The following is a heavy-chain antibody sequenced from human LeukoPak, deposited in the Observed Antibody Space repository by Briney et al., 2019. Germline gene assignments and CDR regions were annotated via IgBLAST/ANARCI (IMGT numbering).Heavy chain of an antibody. CDR3: ARLSMIDTFDI. Sequence: GESLKISCKVSGYTFTSYWIGWVRQMPGKGLEWMGIIFPGNSDTRYSPSFQGQVTISADTSISTAYLQWTSLKASDTAMYYCARLSMIDTFDIWGLGTVVTVSS. J-gene: IGHJ3*02. D-gene: IGHD3-22*01. CDR2: IFPGNSDT. CDR1: GYTFTSYW. V-gene: IGHV5-51*01.